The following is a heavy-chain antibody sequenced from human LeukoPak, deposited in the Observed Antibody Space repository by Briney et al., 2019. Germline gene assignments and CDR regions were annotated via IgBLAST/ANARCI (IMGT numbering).Heavy chain of an antibody. J-gene: IGHJ4*02. CDR2: INHSGST. Sequence: SETLSLTCAVYGGSFSGYYLSWIRQPPGKGLEWIGEINHSGSTNYNPSLKSRVTISVDTSKNQFSLKLSSVTAADTAVYYCARGSGPMVRDWGQGTLVTVSS. V-gene: IGHV4-34*01. CDR1: GGSFSGYY. D-gene: IGHD3-10*01. CDR3: ARGSGPMVRD.